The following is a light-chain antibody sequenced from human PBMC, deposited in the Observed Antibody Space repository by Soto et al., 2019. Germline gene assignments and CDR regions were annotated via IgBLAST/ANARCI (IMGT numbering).Light chain of an antibody. V-gene: IGLV2-14*03. CDR1: SSDVGGYDY. J-gene: IGLJ1*01. CDR3: SSYTTPRTRV. Sequence: QSVLTQPASVSGSPGQSITISCTGTSSDVGGYDYVSWYQQHPGKAPKLMIYDVSNRPSGVSNRFSGSKSGSTATLTISGLQAEDEADYYCSSYTTPRTRVCGTGTKVTVL. CDR2: DVS.